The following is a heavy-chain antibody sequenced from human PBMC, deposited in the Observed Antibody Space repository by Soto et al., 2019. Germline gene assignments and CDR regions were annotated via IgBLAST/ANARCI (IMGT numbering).Heavy chain of an antibody. CDR3: ARDNSAYQPWWFDP. D-gene: IGHD3-22*01. Sequence: QVQLVQSGAEVKKPGASVKVSCKASGYTFTNYYMHWVRQAPGQGLEWMGLINPSGASTLYAQKFQGRATMTRDTSTSTDYMELRSLPSEDTAVYYCARDNSAYQPWWFDPWGQGTLVPVSS. CDR1: GYTFTNYY. CDR2: INPSGAST. J-gene: IGHJ5*02. V-gene: IGHV1-46*03.